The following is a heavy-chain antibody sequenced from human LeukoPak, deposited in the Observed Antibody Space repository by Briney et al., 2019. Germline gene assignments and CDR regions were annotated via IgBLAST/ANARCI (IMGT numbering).Heavy chain of an antibody. J-gene: IGHJ4*02. V-gene: IGHV3-30*18. CDR3: AKDVRVYCSSTSCPGLDY. Sequence: GGSLRLSCAASGFTFSIYGMHWVRQAPGKGLEWVAVISYDGSNKYYADSVKGRFTISRDNSKNTLYLQMNSLRAEDTAVYYCAKDVRVYCSSTSCPGLDYWGQGTLVTVSS. CDR1: GFTFSIYG. D-gene: IGHD2-2*01. CDR2: ISYDGSNK.